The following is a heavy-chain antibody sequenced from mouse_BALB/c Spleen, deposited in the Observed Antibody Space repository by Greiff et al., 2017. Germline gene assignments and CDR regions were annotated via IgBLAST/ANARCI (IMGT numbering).Heavy chain of an antibody. V-gene: IGHV1-15*01. CDR2: IDPETGGT. J-gene: IGHJ4*01. Sequence: VQLVESGAELVRPGASVTLSCKASGYTFTDYEMHWVKQTPVHGLEWIGAIDPETGGTAYNQKFKGKATLTADKSSSTAYMELRSLTSEDSAVYYCTRYGLDAMDYWGQGTSVTVSS. D-gene: IGHD1-1*02. CDR3: TRYGLDAMDY. CDR1: GYTFTDYE.